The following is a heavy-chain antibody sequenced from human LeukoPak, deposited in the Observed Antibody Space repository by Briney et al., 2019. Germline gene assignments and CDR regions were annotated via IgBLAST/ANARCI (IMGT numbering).Heavy chain of an antibody. V-gene: IGHV3-7*01. CDR1: GFTFSSYW. CDR2: IKQDGSEK. D-gene: IGHD1-26*01. Sequence: GGSLRLSCAASGFTFSSYWMSWVRQAPGKGLEWVANIKQDGSEKYYVDSVKGRFTISRDNAETSLYLQMDSLRAEDTAVYYCARDKIVGATYFDYWGQGTLVTVSS. CDR3: ARDKIVGATYFDY. J-gene: IGHJ4*02.